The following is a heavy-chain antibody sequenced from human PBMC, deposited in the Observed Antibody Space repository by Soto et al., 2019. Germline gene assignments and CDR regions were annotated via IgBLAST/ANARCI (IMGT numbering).Heavy chain of an antibody. CDR1: GYTFTSYG. Sequence: ASVKVSCKASGYTFTSYGISWVRQAPGQGLEWMGWISAYNGNTNYAQKLQGRVTMTRDTSTSTAYMELSSLRSEDTAVYYCARQNQSGGHSAYWGRGTLVTVSS. V-gene: IGHV1-18*01. D-gene: IGHD2-8*02. J-gene: IGHJ4*02. CDR3: ARQNQSGGHSAY. CDR2: ISAYNGNT.